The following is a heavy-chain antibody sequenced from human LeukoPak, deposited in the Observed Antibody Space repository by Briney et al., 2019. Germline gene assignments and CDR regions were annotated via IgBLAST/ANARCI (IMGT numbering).Heavy chain of an antibody. V-gene: IGHV1-8*03. J-gene: IGHJ4*02. CDR1: GYSFTSYD. D-gene: IGHD1-26*01. CDR3: ARGKWELYPYDY. Sequence: ASVKVSCKASGYSFTSYDINWVRQATGQGLEWMGWMNPNSGNTGYAQKFQGRVTITRNTSISTAYMELSSLRSEDTAVYYCARGKWELYPYDYWGQGTLVTVSS. CDR2: MNPNSGNT.